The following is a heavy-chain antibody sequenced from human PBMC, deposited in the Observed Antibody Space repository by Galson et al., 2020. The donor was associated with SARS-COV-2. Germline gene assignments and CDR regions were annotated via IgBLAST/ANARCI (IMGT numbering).Heavy chain of an antibody. CDR3: VHTLPRTYGPGSYYFAF. D-gene: IGHD3-10*01. V-gene: IGHV2-5*01. CDR1: GLSLTSGVG. CDR2: IYWNDDK. Sequence: SGPTLVKHTETLTLTCTFSGLSLTSGVGVGWMRQPPGEALEWLALIYWNDDKRYSPSLRSRLTITKDTSKNQVVLTMTNMDPVDTATYLCVHTLPRTYGPGSYYFAFWGLGTLVTVAS. J-gene: IGHJ4*02.